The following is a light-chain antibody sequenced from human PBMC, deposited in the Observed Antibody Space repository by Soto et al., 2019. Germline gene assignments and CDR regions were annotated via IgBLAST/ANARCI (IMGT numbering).Light chain of an antibody. Sequence: QSVLTQPPSASGTPGQRVIISCSGSSSNIGSNSVNWYQQLPGTAPKLLIYNNNQRPSGVPDRFSGSKSGTSASLGISGLQSEDESDYYCAAWDDSLDGPIFGTGT. CDR2: NNN. V-gene: IGLV1-44*01. CDR1: SSNIGSNS. CDR3: AAWDDSLDGPI. J-gene: IGLJ1*01.